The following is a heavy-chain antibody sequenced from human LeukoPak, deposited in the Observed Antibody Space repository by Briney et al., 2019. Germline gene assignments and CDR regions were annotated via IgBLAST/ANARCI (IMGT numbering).Heavy chain of an antibody. CDR3: AKGRAVGESYYDY. Sequence: GGSLRLSCAASEFTFRTYAMSWVRQAPGKGLEWVSTISGSRASTYYADAVKGRFTISRDDSSNTLYLQMNSLRGEDTAIYYCAKGRAVGESYYDYWAREPWSPSPQ. D-gene: IGHD1-26*01. CDR1: EFTFRTYA. J-gene: IGHJ4*02. V-gene: IGHV3-23*01. CDR2: ISGSRAST.